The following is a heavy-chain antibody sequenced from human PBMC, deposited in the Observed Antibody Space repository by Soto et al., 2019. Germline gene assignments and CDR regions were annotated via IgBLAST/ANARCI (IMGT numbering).Heavy chain of an antibody. V-gene: IGHV1-18*01. CDR1: GYTFTSSG. CDR3: ARTVAGYFDS. Sequence: QVQLVQSGAEVKKPGASVKVSCKASGYTFTSSGISWVRQAPGQGPEWMGWISTYNGDTNYAQKFQGRLTMNTHTSTSTAYMDLRSLRSDDRAVYYCARTVAGYFDSWGQGTLFTVSS. D-gene: IGHD6-19*01. J-gene: IGHJ4*02. CDR2: ISTYNGDT.